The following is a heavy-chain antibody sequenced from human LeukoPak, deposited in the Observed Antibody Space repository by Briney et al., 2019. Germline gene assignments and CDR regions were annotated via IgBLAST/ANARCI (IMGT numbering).Heavy chain of an antibody. Sequence: GGSLRLSCAASGFTFSSYSMDWVRQAPGKGLEWVSSISSSSSYTYYADSVKGRFTISRDNAKNSLYLQMNSLRAEDTAVYYCARDRRDGYYFDYWGQGTLVTVSS. V-gene: IGHV3-21*01. D-gene: IGHD5-24*01. J-gene: IGHJ4*02. CDR1: GFTFSSYS. CDR2: ISSSSSYT. CDR3: ARDRRDGYYFDY.